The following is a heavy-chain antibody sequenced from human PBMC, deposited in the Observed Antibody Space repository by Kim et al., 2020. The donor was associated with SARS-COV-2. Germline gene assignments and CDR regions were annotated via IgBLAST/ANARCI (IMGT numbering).Heavy chain of an antibody. J-gene: IGHJ4*02. Sequence: GGSLRLSCAASGFTLSSYCMHLVRQAPGKGLVWVSRIKSDGSSTSYADSVKGRFTISRDNGKNTLYLQMNSLRAEDTAVYYCARRDHFDYWGQGTQVTVSS. CDR3: ARRDHFDY. V-gene: IGHV3-74*01. CDR1: GFTLSSYC. D-gene: IGHD2-21*01. CDR2: IKSDGSST.